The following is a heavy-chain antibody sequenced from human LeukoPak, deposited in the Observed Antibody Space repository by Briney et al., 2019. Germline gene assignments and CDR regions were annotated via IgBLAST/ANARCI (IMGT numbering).Heavy chain of an antibody. CDR1: GLTFSSYA. D-gene: IGHD2-15*01. CDR3: AKDRGYYVDTGTINF. CDR2: VGGGGQRT. J-gene: IGHJ4*02. V-gene: IGHV3-23*01. Sequence: GGSLRLSCAASGLTFSSYAMSWVRQAPGMGLEWVSGVGGGGQRTHYADSVKGRFTISRDNSKNTLYLQMNSLRAEDTAVYYCAKDRGYYVDTGTINFWGQGTLVTVSS.